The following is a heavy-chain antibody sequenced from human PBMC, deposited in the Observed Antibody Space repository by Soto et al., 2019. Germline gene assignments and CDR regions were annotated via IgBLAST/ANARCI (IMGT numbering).Heavy chain of an antibody. V-gene: IGHV4-31*03. CDR3: ARHGDSDSSGWYAREGFAY. J-gene: IGHJ4*02. D-gene: IGHD6-19*01. Sequence: MQLPESGPGMVKPSQTLSLTFPVSGGYFSSGGHYWSWIRQHPGKGLVWIGYIYYCGSTYYNPSLKSRVTISVDTSKIQFSLKLSAVTAADTAVYYCARHGDSDSSGWYAREGFAYCCQGTLVTGSS. CDR1: GGYFSSGGHY. CDR2: IYYCGST.